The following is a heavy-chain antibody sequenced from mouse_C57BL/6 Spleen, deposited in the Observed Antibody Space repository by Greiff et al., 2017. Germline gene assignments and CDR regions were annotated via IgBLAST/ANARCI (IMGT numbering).Heavy chain of an antibody. CDR2: INPSSGGT. Sequence: QVQLQQPGPELVKPGASVKLSCKASGYTFTSYGMHWVKQRPGKGLEWLGNINPSSGGTNYNEKFKSKAKRSVDKSSSTCDLQLSSLISEDSAVYYCAIITTVVALRLDYGVQGTTLTVSS. CDR3: AIITTVVALRLDY. V-gene: IGHV1-53*01. CDR1: GYTFTSYG. J-gene: IGHJ2*01. D-gene: IGHD1-1*01.